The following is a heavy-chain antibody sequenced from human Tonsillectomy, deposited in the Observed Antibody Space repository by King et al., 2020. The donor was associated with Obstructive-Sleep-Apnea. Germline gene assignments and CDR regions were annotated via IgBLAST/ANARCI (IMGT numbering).Heavy chain of an antibody. V-gene: IGHV3-30*18. CDR2: ISYYGSAK. CDR1: GFTFSSYG. D-gene: IGHD2-15*01. CDR3: AKDPVRSATPDYFDY. Sequence: VQLVESGGGVVQPGRSLRLSCAASGFTFSSYGIHWVRQAPGKGLEWVAVISYYGSAKYYADSVKGRFTIPRDNSKNTLYLQMNSLRAEATAVYYCAKDPVRSATPDYFDYWGQGTLVTVSS. J-gene: IGHJ4*02.